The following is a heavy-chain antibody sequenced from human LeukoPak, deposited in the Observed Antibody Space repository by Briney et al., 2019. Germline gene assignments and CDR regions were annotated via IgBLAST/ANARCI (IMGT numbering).Heavy chain of an antibody. V-gene: IGHV3-23*01. CDR2: ISESGGST. J-gene: IGHJ4*02. Sequence: GGSLRLSCAASGFTFSSYAMSWVRQAPGKGLGWVSSISESGGSTYYADSVKGRFTISRDNSKNTLYLQMNSLRAEDTAVYYCAKGSATGSFDYWGQGTLVTVSS. CDR3: AKGSATGSFDY. CDR1: GFTFSSYA.